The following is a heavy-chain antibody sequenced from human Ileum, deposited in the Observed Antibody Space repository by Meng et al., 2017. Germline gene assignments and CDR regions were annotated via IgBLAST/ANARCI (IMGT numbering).Heavy chain of an antibody. Sequence: QMQRTASGPGLVGPAEILSLTCTVSGASVSSNNDGWGWNRQPPGKGLEWIGYGSTNHNPSLKSRVTISVDTSKNQFFLTLNSVTAADTAIYYCARDHWGSLDYWGQGILVTVSS. CDR3: ARDHWGSLDY. J-gene: IGHJ4*02. CDR1: GASVSSNNDG. D-gene: IGHD7-27*01. CDR2: GST. V-gene: IGHV4-61*01.